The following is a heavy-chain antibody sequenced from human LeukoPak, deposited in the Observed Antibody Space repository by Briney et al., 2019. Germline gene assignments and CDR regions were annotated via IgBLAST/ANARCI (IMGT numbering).Heavy chain of an antibody. CDR2: IFWDDDK. D-gene: IGHD5-12*01. CDR3: VRGYTYGHLGDN. J-gene: IGHJ4*02. Sequence: VSGPTLVNPTQTLTLTCTFSGFSLNTEGVGVGWIRQPPGGALEWLALIFWDDDKRYRPSLRSRLTITKDTSKNQVVLTMANVDPVDTATYYCVRGYTYGHLGDNWGQGTLVTVSS. V-gene: IGHV2-5*02. CDR1: GFSLNTEGVG.